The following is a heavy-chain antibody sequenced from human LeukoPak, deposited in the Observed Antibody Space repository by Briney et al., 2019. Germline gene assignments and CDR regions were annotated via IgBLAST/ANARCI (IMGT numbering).Heavy chain of an antibody. D-gene: IGHD3-16*01. CDR1: GLTFSSYW. CDR3: ARDYVQDY. V-gene: IGHV3-21*01. CDR2: ISSSSSYI. J-gene: IGHJ4*02. Sequence: GGSLRLSCAASGLTFSSYWMSWIRQAPGKGLEWVSSISSSSSYIYYADSVKGRFTISRDNAKNSLYLQMNSLRDEDTAVYYCARDYVQDYWGQGTLVTVSS.